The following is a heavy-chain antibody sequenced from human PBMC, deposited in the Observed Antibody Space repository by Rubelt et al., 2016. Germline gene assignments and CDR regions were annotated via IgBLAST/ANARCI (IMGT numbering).Heavy chain of an antibody. CDR1: SSYG. CDR2: IWYDGSNK. Sequence: SSYGMHWVRQAPGKGLEWVAVIWYDGSNKYYADSVKGRFTISRDNSKNTLYLQMNSLRAEDTAVYYCAREKGQWLVHYWFDPWGQGTLVTVSS. V-gene: IGHV3-33*01. CDR3: AREKGQWLVHYWFDP. D-gene: IGHD6-19*01. J-gene: IGHJ5*02.